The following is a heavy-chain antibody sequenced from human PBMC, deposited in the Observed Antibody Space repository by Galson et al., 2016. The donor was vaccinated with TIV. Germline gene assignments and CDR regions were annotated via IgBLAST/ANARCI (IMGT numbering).Heavy chain of an antibody. CDR2: ISYDGSNK. D-gene: IGHD7-27*01. CDR1: GFTFSRFG. CDR3: AKDRDLYPPFMGTFDH. Sequence: CAASGFTFSRFGMHWVRQAPGKGLEWVAVISYDGSNKYYADSVKGRLTISRDNSKNTLYLQMNSLRAEDTAVYYCAKDRDLYPPFMGTFDHWGQGTMVTVSS. V-gene: IGHV3-30*18. J-gene: IGHJ4*02.